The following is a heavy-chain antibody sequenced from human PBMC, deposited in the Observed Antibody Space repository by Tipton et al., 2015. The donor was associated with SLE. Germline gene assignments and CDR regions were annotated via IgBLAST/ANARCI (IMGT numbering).Heavy chain of an antibody. CDR1: GYSISSDYY. CDR2: INHSGST. D-gene: IGHD6-13*01. J-gene: IGHJ3*02. Sequence: TLSLTCTVSGYSISSDYYWGWIRQPPGKGLEWIGEINHSGSTNYNPSLKSRVTISVDTSKNQFSLKLSSVTAADTAVYYCARQGRVAAAAFDIWGQGTMVTVSS. V-gene: IGHV4-38-2*02. CDR3: ARQGRVAAAAFDI.